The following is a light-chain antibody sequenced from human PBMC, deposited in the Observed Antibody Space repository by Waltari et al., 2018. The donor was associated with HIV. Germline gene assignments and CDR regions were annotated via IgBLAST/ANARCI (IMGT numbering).Light chain of an antibody. CDR1: VLAKTY. CDR3: YSVADNMGV. Sequence: SYELTQPSSMSVSPGQTARITCSGDVLAKTYARWFQQKPGQAPVLLIYKDHERPSGIPERFSCSSSGTTVTLTISGAQVDDEADYYCYSVADNMGVFGGGTKLTVL. V-gene: IGLV3-27*01. J-gene: IGLJ3*02. CDR2: KDH.